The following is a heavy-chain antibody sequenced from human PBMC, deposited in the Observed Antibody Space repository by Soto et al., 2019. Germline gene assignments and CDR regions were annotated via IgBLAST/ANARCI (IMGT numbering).Heavy chain of an antibody. CDR1: GFNFNNYA. J-gene: IGHJ5*02. Sequence: PGGSLRLSCATSGFNFNNYAMIWCGHSPGERLEWVSFISSSGGTTYYADSVKGRFTISRDNSRNTVFLQMNTLGAEDTAIYYCARDMHAGFTHYFDPWGQGTLVTVSS. CDR2: ISSSGGTT. D-gene: IGHD1-26*01. V-gene: IGHV3-23*01. CDR3: ARDMHAGFTHYFDP.